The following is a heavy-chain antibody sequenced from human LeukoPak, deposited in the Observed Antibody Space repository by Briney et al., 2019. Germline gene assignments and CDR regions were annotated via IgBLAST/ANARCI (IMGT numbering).Heavy chain of an antibody. D-gene: IGHD1-26*01. Sequence: ASVKVSCKASGGTFSSYAISWVRQAPGQGLEWMGRIIPVFGTANYAQKFQGRVTITTDESTSTAYMELSSLRSEDTAVYYCARVQVGATDFGYMDVWGKGTTVTVSS. CDR2: IIPVFGTA. CDR1: GGTFSSYA. J-gene: IGHJ6*03. V-gene: IGHV1-69*05. CDR3: ARVQVGATDFGYMDV.